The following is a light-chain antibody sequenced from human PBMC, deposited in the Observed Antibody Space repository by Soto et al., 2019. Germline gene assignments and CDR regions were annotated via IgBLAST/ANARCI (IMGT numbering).Light chain of an antibody. CDR2: DAS. CDR3: QQYNNWPIT. V-gene: IGKV3D-15*01. CDR1: QSVSSY. Sequence: EIVLTQSPATLSLSPGERATLSCRASQSVSSYLAWYQHKPGQAPRLLIYDASSRATDIPARFSGSGSGTDFTLTISSLQSEDFAVYYCQQYNNWPITFGQGTRLEIK. J-gene: IGKJ5*01.